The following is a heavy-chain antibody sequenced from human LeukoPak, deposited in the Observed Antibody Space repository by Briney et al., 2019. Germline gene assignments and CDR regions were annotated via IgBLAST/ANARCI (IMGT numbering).Heavy chain of an antibody. J-gene: IGHJ5*02. Sequence: SETLSLTCTVSGCSISSSSYYWGWLRPPPGKGLEGLGSIYYSGSTYDNPSLKSRITMSVATSKNQFSLKLSSVTAADTAVYYCARRPGEYSNYNWFGPWGQGTLVTVSS. CDR2: IYYSGST. V-gene: IGHV4-39*01. CDR1: GCSISSSSYY. D-gene: IGHD4-11*01. CDR3: ARRPGEYSNYNWFGP.